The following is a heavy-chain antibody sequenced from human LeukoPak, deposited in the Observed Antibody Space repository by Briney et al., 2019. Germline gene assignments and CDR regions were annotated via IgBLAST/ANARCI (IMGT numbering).Heavy chain of an antibody. V-gene: IGHV4-59*08. CDR2: IYYSGGT. Sequence: KPSETLSLTCTVSGGSISSHYWSWVRQPPGKGLEWIGYIYYSGGTNHNPSLESRVTISIDTSKKQFSLRLRSVTAADTAVYYCARHSLGVISNYFYFYAMDVWGQGTTVTVSS. D-gene: IGHD2-21*01. J-gene: IGHJ6*02. CDR1: GGSISSHY. CDR3: ARHSLGVISNYFYFYAMDV.